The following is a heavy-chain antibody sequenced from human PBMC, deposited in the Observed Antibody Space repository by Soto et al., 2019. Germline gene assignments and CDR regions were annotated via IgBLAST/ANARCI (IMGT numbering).Heavy chain of an antibody. J-gene: IGHJ6*02. CDR1: GFTFSNAW. CDR2: IKSKTDGGTT. Sequence: GGSLRLSCAASGFTFSNAWMSWVRQAPGKGLEWVGRIKSKTDGGTTDYAAPVKGRFTISRDDSKNTLYLQMNSLKTEDTAVYYCNLVLVRYYYYYYGMDVWGQGTTVTVSS. CDR3: NLVLVRYYYYYYGMDV. V-gene: IGHV3-15*01. D-gene: IGHD2-21*01.